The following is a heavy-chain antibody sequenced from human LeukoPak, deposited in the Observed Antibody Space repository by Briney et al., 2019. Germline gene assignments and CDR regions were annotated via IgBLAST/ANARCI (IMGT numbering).Heavy chain of an antibody. CDR1: GGTFSSYG. CDR2: IIPILGIA. J-gene: IGHJ4*02. V-gene: IGHV1-69*04. Sequence: GASVKVSCKASGGTFSSYGISWVRQAPGQGLEWMGRIIPILGIANYAQKFQGRVTITADKSTSTAYMELSSLRSEDTAVYYCARGMDYGDFAAYWGQGTLVTVSS. D-gene: IGHD4-17*01. CDR3: ARGMDYGDFAAY.